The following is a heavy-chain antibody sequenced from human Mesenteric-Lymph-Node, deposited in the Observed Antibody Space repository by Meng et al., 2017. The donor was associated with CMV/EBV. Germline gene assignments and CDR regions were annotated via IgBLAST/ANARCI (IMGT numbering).Heavy chain of an antibody. V-gene: IGHV1-69*04. CDR2: IIPILGIA. D-gene: IGHD3-3*01. J-gene: IGHJ3*02. CDR1: GGTFSSYT. CDR3: ARDWRFLEWLSAFDI. Sequence: SVKVSCKASGGTFSSYTISWVRQAPGQGLEWMGRIIPILGIANYAQKFQGRVTITADKSTNTAYMELSSLRSEDTAVYYCARDWRFLEWLSAFDIWGQGTMVTVSS.